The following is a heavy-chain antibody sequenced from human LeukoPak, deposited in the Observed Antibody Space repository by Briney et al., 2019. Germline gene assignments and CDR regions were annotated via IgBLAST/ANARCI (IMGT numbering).Heavy chain of an antibody. CDR3: ARGVVIAPQTFDY. J-gene: IGHJ4*02. CDR1: GGSFSGYY. D-gene: IGHD2-21*01. V-gene: IGHV4-34*01. Sequence: SETLCLTCAVYGGSFSGYYWSWIRQPPGKGLEWIGEINHSGSTNYNPSLKSRVTISVDTSKNQFSLKLSSVTAADTAVYYCARGVVIAPQTFDYWGQGTLVTVSS. CDR2: INHSGST.